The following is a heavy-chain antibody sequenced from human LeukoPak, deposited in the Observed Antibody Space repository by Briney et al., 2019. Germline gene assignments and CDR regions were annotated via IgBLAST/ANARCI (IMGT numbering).Heavy chain of an antibody. CDR3: ARHLPGYSNTWPGP. D-gene: IGHD4-11*01. V-gene: IGHV4-39*01. CDR2: IYHSGST. J-gene: IGHJ5*02. Sequence: PSETLCLTCTVSGGSVSNGSYYWGWIRQPPGKGLEWIGSIYHSGSTYYNPSLKSRVTISVDTSKNQFSLKLRSVTAADTAVYYCARHLPGYSNTWPGPWGPGNLVTVSS. CDR1: GGSVSNGSYY.